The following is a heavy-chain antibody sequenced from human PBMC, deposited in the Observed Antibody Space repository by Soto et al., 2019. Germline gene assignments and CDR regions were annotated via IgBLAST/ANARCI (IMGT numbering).Heavy chain of an antibody. CDR2: ISSSSSYT. CDR1: GFTFSDYY. CDR3: AKDSLYSSSWYLTSYNWFDP. D-gene: IGHD6-13*01. V-gene: IGHV3-11*06. Sequence: GGSLRLSCAASGFTFSDYYMSWIRQAPGKGLEWVSYISSSSSYTNYADSVKGRLTISRDNAKNSLYLQMNSLRAEDTAVYYCAKDSLYSSSWYLTSYNWFDPWGQGTLVTVSS. J-gene: IGHJ5*02.